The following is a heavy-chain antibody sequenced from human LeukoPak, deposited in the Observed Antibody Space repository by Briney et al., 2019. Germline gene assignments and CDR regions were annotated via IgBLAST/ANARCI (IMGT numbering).Heavy chain of an antibody. D-gene: IGHD5-18*01. CDR2: LYYTGIT. J-gene: IGHJ3*01. CDR1: GGSISGFY. CDR3: ARERSSYGAFEL. V-gene: IGHV4-59*12. Sequence: SETLSLTCTVSGGSISGFYWSWIRQPPGKGLEWNGYLYYTGITNSNPSLRSRVTISLDTSKNQSSLNLKSVTAADTAVYYCARERSSYGAFELWGQGTMVTVSS.